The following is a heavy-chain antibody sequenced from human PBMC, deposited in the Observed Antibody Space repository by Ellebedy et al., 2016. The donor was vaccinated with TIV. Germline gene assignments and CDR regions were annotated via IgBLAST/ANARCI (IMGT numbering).Heavy chain of an antibody. D-gene: IGHD5-12*01. CDR3: VHRPPYDEPYHHAFNI. J-gene: IGHJ3*02. V-gene: IGHV2-70*12. CDR1: GVSMNSLGMR. Sequence: SGPTLVKPTQTLDLICTLSGVSMNSLGMRVSWIRQPPGKALEWLARIDWDDDKFYSPSLKSRLTIPKDTSKNQVVLTMTNMGPVDTARYYCVHRPPYDEPYHHAFNIWGQGIMVTVSS. CDR2: IDWDDDK.